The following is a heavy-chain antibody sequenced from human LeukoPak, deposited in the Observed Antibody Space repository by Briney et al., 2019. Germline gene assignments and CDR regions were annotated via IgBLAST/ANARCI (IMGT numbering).Heavy chain of an antibody. CDR2: IKQDGSEK. J-gene: IGHJ4*02. Sequence: GGSLRLXCAASGFTFSSYWMSWVRRAPGKGLESVANIKQDGSEKYYVDSVKGRFTISRDNAKNSLYLQMNSLRAEDTAVYYCARSGPLYYDYVWGSYRPSYYFDYWGQGTLVTVSS. CDR3: ARSGPLYYDYVWGSYRPSYYFDY. CDR1: GFTFSSYW. V-gene: IGHV3-7*01. D-gene: IGHD3-16*02.